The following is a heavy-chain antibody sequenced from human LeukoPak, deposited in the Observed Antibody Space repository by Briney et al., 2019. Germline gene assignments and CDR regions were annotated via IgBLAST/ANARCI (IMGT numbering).Heavy chain of an antibody. D-gene: IGHD6-13*01. J-gene: IGHJ4*02. CDR1: GYTFTGYY. Sequence: ASVKVSCKASGYTFTGYYMHWVRQAPGQGLEWMGWINPNSGGTNYAQKFQGRVTMTRDTSISTAYMELSRLRSDDTAVYYCARITQGYSSSWYPFDYWGQGTLVTVSS. CDR2: INPNSGGT. CDR3: ARITQGYSSSWYPFDY. V-gene: IGHV1-2*02.